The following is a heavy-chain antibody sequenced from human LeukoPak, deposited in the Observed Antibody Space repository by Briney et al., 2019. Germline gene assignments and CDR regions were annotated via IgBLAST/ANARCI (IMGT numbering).Heavy chain of an antibody. V-gene: IGHV4-59*01. CDR1: GGSISNYY. D-gene: IGHD1-26*01. CDR2: IFYSGNT. CDR3: ARDWRIVGATGGWFDP. Sequence: SETLSLTCIVSGGSISNYYWSWIRQPPGKGLEWIGYIFYSGNTNYNPSLKSRVTMSVDTSKNQFSLRLRSVTAADSAVYYCARDWRIVGATGGWFDPWGQGTLVTVSS. J-gene: IGHJ5*02.